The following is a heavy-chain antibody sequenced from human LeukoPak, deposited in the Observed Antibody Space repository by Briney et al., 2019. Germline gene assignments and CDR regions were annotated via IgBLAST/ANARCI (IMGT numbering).Heavy chain of an antibody. D-gene: IGHD6-25*01. CDR3: ARVERAYFDL. CDR2: ISYSGST. V-gene: IGHV4-59*01. Sequence: SETLSLTCTVSDDSINSYYWNWIRQPPGKGLEWIGYISYSGSTNYNPSLTSRVTISVDTYKNQLSLKLSSVTAADTAVYYCARVERAYFDLWGRGTLVTVPS. J-gene: IGHJ2*01. CDR1: DDSINSYY.